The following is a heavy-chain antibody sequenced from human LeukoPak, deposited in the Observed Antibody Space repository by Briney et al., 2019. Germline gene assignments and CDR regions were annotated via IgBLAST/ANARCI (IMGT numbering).Heavy chain of an antibody. CDR3: AKDMGSGSGWYLFDY. V-gene: IGHV3-23*01. CDR1: GFTFSSYA. Sequence: GGSLRLSCAASGFTFSSYAMSWVRQAPGKGLGWVSAISGSGGSTYYADSVKGRFTISRDNSKNTPYLQMNSLRAEDTAVYYCAKDMGSGSGWYLFDYWGQGTLVTVSS. D-gene: IGHD6-19*01. CDR2: ISGSGGST. J-gene: IGHJ4*02.